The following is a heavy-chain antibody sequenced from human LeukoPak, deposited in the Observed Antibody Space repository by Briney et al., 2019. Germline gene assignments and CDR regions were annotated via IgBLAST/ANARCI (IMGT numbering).Heavy chain of an antibody. V-gene: IGHV3-30-3*01. J-gene: IGHJ4*02. Sequence: GGSLRLSCAASGFTFSSYAMHWVRQAPGKGLEWVAVISYDGSNKYYADSVKGRFTISRDNSKNTLYLQMNSLRAEDTAVYYCARDLTSEWELLNWGQGALVTVSS. CDR2: ISYDGSNK. CDR3: ARDLTSEWELLN. CDR1: GFTFSSYA. D-gene: IGHD1-26*01.